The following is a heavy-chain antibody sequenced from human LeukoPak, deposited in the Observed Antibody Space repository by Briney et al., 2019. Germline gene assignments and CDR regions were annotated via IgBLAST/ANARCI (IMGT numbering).Heavy chain of an antibody. Sequence: PSETLSLTCTVSGGSISTYYWSWIRQPPGKGLEWIGYTYYSGSTNYNPSLKSRVTISVDTSKNQFSLKLSSVTAADTAVYYCARDVGAYGTHGMDVWGQGTTVTVSS. D-gene: IGHD3-10*01. CDR2: TYYSGST. V-gene: IGHV4-59*01. CDR3: ARDVGAYGTHGMDV. CDR1: GGSISTYY. J-gene: IGHJ6*02.